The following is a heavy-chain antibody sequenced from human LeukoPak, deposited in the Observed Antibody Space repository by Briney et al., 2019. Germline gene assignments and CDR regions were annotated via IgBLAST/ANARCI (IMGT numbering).Heavy chain of an antibody. CDR1: GFTFSSYE. CDR3: ARVGLGYCSSTSCYLNAFDI. D-gene: IGHD2-2*01. CDR2: ISSSGSTI. J-gene: IGHJ3*02. V-gene: IGHV3-48*03. Sequence: GGSLRLSCAAPGFTFSSYEMNWVRQAPGKGLEGVSYISSSGSTIYYADSVKGRFTISRDNAKNSLYLQMNSLRAEDTAVYYCARVGLGYCSSTSCYLNAFDIWGQGTMVTVSS.